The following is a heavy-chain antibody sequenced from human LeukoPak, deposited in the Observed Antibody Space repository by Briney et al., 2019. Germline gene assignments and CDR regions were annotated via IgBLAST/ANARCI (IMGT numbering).Heavy chain of an antibody. Sequence: PETLSLTCTVTGGSITSYYWTWIRQPAGKGLEWIGRIFSSGSTNYNPSLKSRVTMSVDTSKNQFSLNLSSVTAADTAVYYCARDQFDFGSGSPFDYWGQGTLVTVSS. J-gene: IGHJ4*02. CDR3: ARDQFDFGSGSPFDY. CDR2: IFSSGST. CDR1: GGSITSYY. V-gene: IGHV4-4*07. D-gene: IGHD3-10*01.